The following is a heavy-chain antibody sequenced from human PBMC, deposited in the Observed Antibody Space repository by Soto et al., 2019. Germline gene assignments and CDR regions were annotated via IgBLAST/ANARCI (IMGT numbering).Heavy chain of an antibody. CDR2: ISAYNGNT. D-gene: IGHD3-10*01. CDR1: GYTFTIYG. CDR3: ARVSGSWFGELLYYYYGMDV. V-gene: IGHV1-18*01. Sequence: ASVKVSCKASGYTFTIYGISCVRQAPGQWLDWMGWISAYNGNTNYAQKLQGRVTMTTDTSTSTAYMELRSLRSDDTAVYYCARVSGSWFGELLYYYYGMDVWGQGTTVTVSS. J-gene: IGHJ6*02.